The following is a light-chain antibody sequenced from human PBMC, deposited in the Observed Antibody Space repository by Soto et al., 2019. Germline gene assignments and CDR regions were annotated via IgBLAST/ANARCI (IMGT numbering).Light chain of an antibody. CDR3: CSYAGSSLV. CDR2: GNT. CDR1: ISNIGAGYD. Sequence: QSVLTQPPSVSGAPGQRVTISCIGSISNIGAGYDVHWYQQFPGTAPKLLIYGNTNRPSGVPDRFSGSKSGTSASLAITGLQAEDEADYYCCSYAGSSLVFGGGTKVTVL. V-gene: IGLV1-40*01. J-gene: IGLJ2*01.